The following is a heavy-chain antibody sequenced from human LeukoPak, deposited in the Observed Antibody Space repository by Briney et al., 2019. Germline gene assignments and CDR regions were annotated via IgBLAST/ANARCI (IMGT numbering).Heavy chain of an antibody. CDR2: IDWNGGNT. D-gene: IGHD6-19*01. J-gene: IGHJ4*02. CDR3: VRDYDRYSSGWYYFDY. CDR1: GFTFDDYG. V-gene: IGHV3-20*04. Sequence: GGSLRLSCAASGFTFDDYGMSWVRQVPGKGLEWVPGIDWNGGNTHYADSVKGRFTISRDNAKNSLYLQMNSLRAEDTALYYCVRDYDRYSSGWYYFDYWGQGTLVTVSS.